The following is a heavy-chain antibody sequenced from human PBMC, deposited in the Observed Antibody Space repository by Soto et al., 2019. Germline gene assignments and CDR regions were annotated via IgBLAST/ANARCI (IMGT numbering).Heavy chain of an antibody. CDR3: ARDRGGDYCDY. CDR2: IYYSGST. V-gene: IGHV4-59*01. Sequence: QVQLQESGPGLVKHSETLSLTCTVSGGSISSYYWSWIRQPPGKGLESIGNIYYSGSTKYNPSLESRVTISLDASRNQFSLKLRSVTAADTAVYYCARDRGGDYCDYWGQGILVTVSS. J-gene: IGHJ4*02. D-gene: IGHD3-16*01. CDR1: GGSISSYY.